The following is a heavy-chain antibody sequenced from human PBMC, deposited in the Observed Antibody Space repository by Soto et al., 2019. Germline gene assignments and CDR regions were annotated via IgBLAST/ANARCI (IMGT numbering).Heavy chain of an antibody. D-gene: IGHD3-10*01. Sequence: PVGSLRLSCAASGFTFSNAWMSWVRQAPGKGLEWVGRIKSKTDGGTTDYAAPVKGRFTISRDDSKNTLYLQMNSLKTEDTAVYYCTSRGTTLTMVRGVIIEDFDYWGQGTLVTVSS. CDR1: GFTFSNAW. J-gene: IGHJ4*02. V-gene: IGHV3-15*01. CDR3: TSRGTTLTMVRGVIIEDFDY. CDR2: IKSKTDGGTT.